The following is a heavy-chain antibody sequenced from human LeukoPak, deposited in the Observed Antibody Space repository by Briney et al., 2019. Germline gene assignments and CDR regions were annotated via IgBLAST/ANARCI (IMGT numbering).Heavy chain of an antibody. CDR1: GFTFSSYS. CDR3: ARDSSWTYYYDSSGYAY. Sequence: PGGSLRLSCAASGFTFSSYSMNWVRQAPGKGLEWVSSISSSSSYIYYADSVKGRFTISRDNAKNSLYLQMNSLRAEDTAVYYCARDSSWTYYYDSSGYAYWGQGTLVTVSS. V-gene: IGHV3-21*01. D-gene: IGHD3-22*01. CDR2: ISSSSSYI. J-gene: IGHJ4*02.